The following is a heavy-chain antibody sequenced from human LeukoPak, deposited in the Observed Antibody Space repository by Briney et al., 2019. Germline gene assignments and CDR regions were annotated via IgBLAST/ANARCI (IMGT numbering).Heavy chain of an antibody. CDR3: ARGGYRDYFDY. V-gene: IGHV4-59*01. Sequence: SETLSLTCTVSGGSISDYYWSWIRQPPGRGLEWIGYINYSGSTNYNPSLKSRVTISVDTSKNQFSLKVGSVTAADTAVYYCARGGYRDYFDYWGLGTLVTVSS. CDR1: GGSISDYY. CDR2: INYSGST. J-gene: IGHJ4*02. D-gene: IGHD6-13*01.